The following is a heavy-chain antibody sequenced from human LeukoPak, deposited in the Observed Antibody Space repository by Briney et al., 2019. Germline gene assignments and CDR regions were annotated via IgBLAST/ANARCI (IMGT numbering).Heavy chain of an antibody. D-gene: IGHD1-7*01. CDR3: ARLMELPDY. Sequence: SETLSLTCAVYGGSFSGYYWSWIRQPPGKGLEWIGEINHSGSTNYNPSLKSRVTISVDTSKNQFSLKLSSVTAADTAVYYCARLMELPDYWGQGTLVTVSS. J-gene: IGHJ4*02. V-gene: IGHV4-34*01. CDR2: INHSGST. CDR1: GGSFSGYY.